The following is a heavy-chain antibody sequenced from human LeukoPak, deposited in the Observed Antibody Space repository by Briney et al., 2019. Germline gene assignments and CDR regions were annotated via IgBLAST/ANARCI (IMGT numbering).Heavy chain of an antibody. CDR1: GFTFSSYA. D-gene: IGHD6-13*01. CDR2: ISGSGGST. J-gene: IGHJ4*02. Sequence: GGSLRLSCAASGFTFSSYAMSWVRQAPGKGLEWVSAISGSGGSTYYADSVKGRFTISRDNAKNSLYLQMNSLRAEDTAVYYCARDSSWYDYWGQGTLVTVSS. CDR3: ARDSSWYDY. V-gene: IGHV3-23*01.